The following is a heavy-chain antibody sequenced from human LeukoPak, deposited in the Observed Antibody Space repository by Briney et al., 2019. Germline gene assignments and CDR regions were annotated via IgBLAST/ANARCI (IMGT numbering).Heavy chain of an antibody. J-gene: IGHJ4*03. CDR3: ARSYGDYVLFDY. CDR1: GGSISSSSYY. CDR2: IYYSGST. V-gene: IGHV4-39*07. D-gene: IGHD4-17*01. Sequence: SETLSLTCTVSGGSISSSSYYWGWIRQPPGKGLEWIGSIYYSGSTYCNPSLKSRVTISVDTSKNQFSLKLSSVTAADTAVYYCARSYGDYVLFDYWGQGTMVTVSS.